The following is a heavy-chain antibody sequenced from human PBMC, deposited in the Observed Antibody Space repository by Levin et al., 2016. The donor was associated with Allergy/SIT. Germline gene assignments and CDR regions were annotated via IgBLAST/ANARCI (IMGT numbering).Heavy chain of an antibody. Sequence: GESLKISCAASGFTFSSYGMHWVRQAPGKGLEWVAVISYDGSNKYYADSVKGRFTISRDNSKNTLYLQMNSLRAEDTAVYYCAHLTSPYYGSGSLGYWGQGTLVTVSS. CDR3: AHLTSPYYGSGSLGY. CDR1: GFTFSSYG. D-gene: IGHD3-10*01. CDR2: ISYDGSNK. J-gene: IGHJ4*02. V-gene: IGHV3-30*03.